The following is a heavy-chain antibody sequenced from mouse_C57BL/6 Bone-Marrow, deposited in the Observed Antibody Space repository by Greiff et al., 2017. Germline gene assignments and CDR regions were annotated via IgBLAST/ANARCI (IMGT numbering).Heavy chain of an antibody. CDR3: ARSGPLGRSFDY. V-gene: IGHV1-55*01. D-gene: IGHD4-1*01. CDR2: IYPTSGRT. Sequence: VQLQQPGAELVKPGASVKMSCKASAYTLTSYWITWVKQRPGQGLEWIGDIYPTSGRTNYNAKFKSKAILTVDTSSNTAYMQLSSLTSEDSAVFYCARSGPLGRSFDYWGQGTTLTVSS. CDR1: AYTLTSYW. J-gene: IGHJ2*01.